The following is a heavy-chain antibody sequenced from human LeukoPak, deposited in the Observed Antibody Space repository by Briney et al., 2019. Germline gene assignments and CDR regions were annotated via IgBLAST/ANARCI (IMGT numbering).Heavy chain of an antibody. CDR3: ARTDAYCSSTSCYFYYYYYGMDV. Sequence: ASVKVSCKASGYTFTSYDINWVRQATGQGLEWMGWMNPNSGNTGYAQKFQGRVTMTRNTSISTAYMELSSLRSEDTAVYYCARTDAYCSSTSCYFYYYYYGMDVWGQGTTVTVSS. CDR1: GYTFTSYD. V-gene: IGHV1-8*01. J-gene: IGHJ6*02. D-gene: IGHD2-2*01. CDR2: MNPNSGNT.